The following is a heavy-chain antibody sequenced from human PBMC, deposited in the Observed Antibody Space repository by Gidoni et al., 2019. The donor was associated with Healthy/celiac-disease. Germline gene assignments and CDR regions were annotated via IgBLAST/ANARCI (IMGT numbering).Heavy chain of an antibody. CDR3: AKDRGSLGAFDI. V-gene: IGHV3-23*01. J-gene: IGHJ3*02. Sequence: LLESGGGLVQPGGSLRLSCAASGFTFSSYAMSWVRQAPGKGLEWVSAISGSGGSTYYADSVKGRFTISRDNSENTLYLQMNSLRAEDTAVYYCAKDRGSLGAFDIWGQGTMVTVSS. CDR2: ISGSGGST. CDR1: GFTFSSYA.